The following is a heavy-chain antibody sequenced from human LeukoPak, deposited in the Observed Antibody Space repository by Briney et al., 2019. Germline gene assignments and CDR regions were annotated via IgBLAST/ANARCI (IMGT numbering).Heavy chain of an antibody. CDR2: IYTSGSP. V-gene: IGHV4-4*07. Sequence: SETLSLTCTVSGGSISSYYWSWLRQPAGKGLEWLGRIYTSGSPNYNPPLKSRVTISVDTSKNQFSLKLSSVTAADTAVYYCARSYYDSSGYGYRFDPWGQGTLVTVSS. J-gene: IGHJ5*02. D-gene: IGHD3-22*01. CDR1: GGSISSYY. CDR3: ARSYYDSSGYGYRFDP.